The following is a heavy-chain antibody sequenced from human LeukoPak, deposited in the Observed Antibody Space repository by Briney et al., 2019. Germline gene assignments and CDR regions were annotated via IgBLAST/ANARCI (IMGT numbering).Heavy chain of an antibody. CDR3: ARDFLGYSYGWDYYYMDV. CDR2: IYTSGST. Sequence: PSETLSLTCTVSGGPISSYYWSWIRQPAGKGLEWIGRIYTSGSTNYNPSLKSRVTMSVDTSKNQFSLKLSSVTAADTAVYYCARDFLGYSYGWDYYYMDVWGKGTTVTVSS. CDR1: GGPISSYY. D-gene: IGHD5-18*01. V-gene: IGHV4-4*07. J-gene: IGHJ6*03.